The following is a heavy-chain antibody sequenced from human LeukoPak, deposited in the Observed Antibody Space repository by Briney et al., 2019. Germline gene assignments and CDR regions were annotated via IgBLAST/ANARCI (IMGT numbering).Heavy chain of an antibody. CDR1: GFIFTNYA. Sequence: PGGSLRLSCAASGFIFTNYAMSWVRQAPGKGLEWISAASGSDTGTYHADSVKGRFTISRDNAKNSLYLQMNSLTAEDTAVYYCASGGLLAFDPWGQGTLVTVSS. CDR3: ASGGLLAFDP. V-gene: IGHV3-23*01. D-gene: IGHD5-12*01. J-gene: IGHJ5*02. CDR2: ASGSDTGT.